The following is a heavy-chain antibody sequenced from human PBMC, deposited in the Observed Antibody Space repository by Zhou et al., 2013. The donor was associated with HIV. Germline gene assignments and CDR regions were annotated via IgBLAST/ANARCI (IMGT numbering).Heavy chain of an antibody. D-gene: IGHD5-12*01. CDR1: GFTFTNYG. J-gene: IGHJ4*02. CDR3: ARVYKQSGYDFGY. V-gene: IGHV1-18*01. CDR2: ISAYNGKE. Sequence: QVKLVQSGAEVKKPGASVKVSCKTSGFTFTNYGFSWVRQAPGQGLEWMGWISAYNGKENYAERLQGRVTMTTDTPTSTAYMELRNLGSDDTGVYYCARVYKQSGYDFGYWGQGTLVTVSS.